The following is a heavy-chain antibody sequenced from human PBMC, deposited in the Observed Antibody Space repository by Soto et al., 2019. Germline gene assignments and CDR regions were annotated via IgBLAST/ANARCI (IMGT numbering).Heavy chain of an antibody. J-gene: IGHJ5*02. CDR2: ISGSGGST. CDR1: GFTFSSYS. CDR3: AKCITGTTVSWFDP. Sequence: GGSLRLSCAASGFTFSSYSMSWVRQAPGKGLEWVSAISGSGGSTYYADSVKGRFTISRDNSKNTLYLQMNSLRAEDTAVYYCAKCITGTTVSWFDPWGQGTLVTVSS. D-gene: IGHD1-7*01. V-gene: IGHV3-23*01.